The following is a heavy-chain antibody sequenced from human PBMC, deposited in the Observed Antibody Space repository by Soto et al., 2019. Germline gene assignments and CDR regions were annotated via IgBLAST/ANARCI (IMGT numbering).Heavy chain of an antibody. V-gene: IGHV4-34*01. D-gene: IGHD6-13*01. CDR2: INHSGST. J-gene: IGHJ4*02. CDR3: ARDGVIAAAVPFDY. Sequence: QVQLQQWGAGLLKPSETLSLTCAVYGGSFSGYYWSWIRQPPGKGLEWIGEINHSGSTNYNPSLKSRVTISVDTSKNQFSLKLSSVTAADTAVYYCARDGVIAAAVPFDYWGQGTLVTVSS. CDR1: GGSFSGYY.